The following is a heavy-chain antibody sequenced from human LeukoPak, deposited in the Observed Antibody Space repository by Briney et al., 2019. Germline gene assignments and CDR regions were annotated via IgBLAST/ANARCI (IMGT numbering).Heavy chain of an antibody. CDR3: ATAPRYSSSRPPFDY. D-gene: IGHD6-13*01. CDR2: VNPNNGGT. V-gene: IGHV1-2*02. CDR1: GYTFTDYT. J-gene: IGHJ4*02. Sequence: ASVKVSCKASGYTFTDYTMHWVRQAPGQGLEWMGWVNPNNGGTNYAQKFQGRVTMTRDTSINTGYMELSRLRSDDTAVYYCATAPRYSSSRPPFDYWGQGTLVTVSS.